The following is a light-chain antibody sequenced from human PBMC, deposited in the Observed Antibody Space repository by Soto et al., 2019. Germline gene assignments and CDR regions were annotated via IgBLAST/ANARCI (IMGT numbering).Light chain of an antibody. CDR1: QSISSW. CDR3: EQYNNYPS. J-gene: IGKJ4*01. V-gene: IGKV1-5*03. Sequence: DIQMTQSPSTLSASVGDRVTITCRASQSISSWLAWYQQKPGKAPKLLIYKASSLESGVPSRFSGSGSGTEFTLTISSLQPDDFATYYCEQYNNYPSFGGGTKVEI. CDR2: KAS.